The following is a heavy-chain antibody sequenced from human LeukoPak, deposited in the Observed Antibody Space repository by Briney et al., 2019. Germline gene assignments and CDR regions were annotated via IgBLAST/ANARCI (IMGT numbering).Heavy chain of an antibody. CDR1: GGSVSSGSYY. V-gene: IGHV4-61*01. CDR2: IYYSGST. J-gene: IGHJ4*02. D-gene: IGHD2-21*02. CDR3: ARVGWSYCGGDCYIFDY. Sequence: PSETLSLTCTDSGGSVSSGSYYWSWIRQPPGKGLEWIGYIYYSGSTNYNPSLKSRVTISVDTSKNQFSLKLSSVTAADTAVYYCARVGWSYCGGDCYIFDYWGQGTLVTVSS.